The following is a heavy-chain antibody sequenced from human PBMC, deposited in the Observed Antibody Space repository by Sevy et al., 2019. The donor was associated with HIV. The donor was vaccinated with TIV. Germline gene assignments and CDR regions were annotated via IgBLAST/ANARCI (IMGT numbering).Heavy chain of an antibody. J-gene: IGHJ6*02. D-gene: IGHD4-17*01. V-gene: IGHV4-59*12. CDR2: IYYSGST. Sequence: SETLSLTCTVSGGSISSYYWSWIRQPPGKGLEWIGYIYYSGSTNYNPSLKSRVTISVGTSKNQFSLKLSSVTAADTAVYYCARLDGDYDYYYGMDVWGQGTTVTVSS. CDR1: GGSISSYY. CDR3: ARLDGDYDYYYGMDV.